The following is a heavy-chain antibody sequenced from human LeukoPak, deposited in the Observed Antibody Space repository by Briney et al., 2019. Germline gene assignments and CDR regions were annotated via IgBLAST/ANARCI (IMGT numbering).Heavy chain of an antibody. CDR3: ARDRVTIFGVIYGMDV. V-gene: IGHV3-48*01. Sequence: GGSLRLSCAASGFTFSSYSMNWVRQAPGKGLEWVSNISSSSSTIYYADSVKGRFTISRDNAKNSLYLQMNSLRAEDTAVYYCARDRVTIFGVIYGMDVWGQGTTVTVSS. D-gene: IGHD3-3*01. CDR1: GFTFSSYS. CDR2: ISSSSSTI. J-gene: IGHJ6*02.